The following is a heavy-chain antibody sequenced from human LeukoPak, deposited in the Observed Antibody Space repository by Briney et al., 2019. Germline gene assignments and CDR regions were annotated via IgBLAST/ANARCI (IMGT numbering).Heavy chain of an antibody. D-gene: IGHD3-22*01. CDR2: IYSGGST. J-gene: IGHJ4*02. V-gene: IGHV3-53*01. CDR3: ARVEEYYYSSGYYNY. Sequence: GGSLRLSCAASGFTVSSNYMSWVRQAPGKGLEWVSIIYSGGSTYYADSVKGRFTISRDNSKNTLYLQMNSLRAEDTAVYYCARVEEYYYSSGYYNYWGQGTLVTVSS. CDR1: GFTVSSNY.